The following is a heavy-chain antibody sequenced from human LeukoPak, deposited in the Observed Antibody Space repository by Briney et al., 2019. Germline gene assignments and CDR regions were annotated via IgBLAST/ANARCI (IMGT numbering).Heavy chain of an antibody. CDR1: GYTFTHYG. CDR3: ASAGSGSYSVGVQYYFDY. D-gene: IGHD1-26*01. V-gene: IGHV1-18*01. Sequence: ASVKVSCKASGYTFTHYGITWVRQAPGQGLEWIGWISTYNGDTNCTQKLQGRVTMTTDTSTSTAHMELSSLRSEDTAVYYCASAGSGSYSVGVQYYFDYWGQGTLVTVSS. J-gene: IGHJ4*02. CDR2: ISTYNGDT.